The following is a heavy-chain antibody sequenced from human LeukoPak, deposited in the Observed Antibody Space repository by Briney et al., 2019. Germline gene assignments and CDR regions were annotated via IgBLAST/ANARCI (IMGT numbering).Heavy chain of an antibody. D-gene: IGHD2-8*01. V-gene: IGHV3-7*01. J-gene: IGHJ5*02. Sequence: GGSLRLSCAASGFTFSSYWMSWVRQAPGKGLEWVANIKQDGSEKYYVDSVKGRFTISRDDAKNPLHLQMNRLRAEDTAVYSCARELNGLDPWGQGTLVTVSS. CDR3: ARELNGLDP. CDR2: IKQDGSEK. CDR1: GFTFSSYW.